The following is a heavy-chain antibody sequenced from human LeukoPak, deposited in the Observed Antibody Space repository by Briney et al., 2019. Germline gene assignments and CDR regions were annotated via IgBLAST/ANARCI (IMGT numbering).Heavy chain of an antibody. V-gene: IGHV3-23*01. D-gene: IGHD3-22*01. CDR1: GFTFSSYA. CDR2: ISGSGGST. CDR3: ARDGGGGYYSSWYFDL. Sequence: GGSLRLSCAASGFTFSSYAMSWVRQAPGKGLEWVSAISGSGGSTYYADSVKGRFTISRDNSKNTLYLQMNSLRAEDTAVYYCARDGGGGYYSSWYFDLWGRGTLVTVSS. J-gene: IGHJ2*01.